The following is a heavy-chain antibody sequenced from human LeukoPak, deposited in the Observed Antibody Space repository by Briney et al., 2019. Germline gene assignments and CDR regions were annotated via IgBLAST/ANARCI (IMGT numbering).Heavy chain of an antibody. Sequence: SGPTLVKPTQTLTLTCTFSGFSLAISRVGVGWIRQPPGKALEWLALIYWNDNKRYSPSLRSRLTVTKDTSKTQVFLTMTKMDPVDTATYYCAHGYGDYDPYFDYWGQGTLVTVSS. CDR2: IYWNDNK. CDR1: GFSLAISRVG. J-gene: IGHJ4*02. D-gene: IGHD4-17*01. V-gene: IGHV2-5*01. CDR3: AHGYGDYDPYFDY.